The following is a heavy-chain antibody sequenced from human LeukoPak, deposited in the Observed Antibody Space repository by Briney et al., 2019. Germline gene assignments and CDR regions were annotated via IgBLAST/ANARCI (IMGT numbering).Heavy chain of an antibody. CDR1: GYTFTSYG. CDR2: INPSGGST. Sequence: ASVKVSCKASGYTFTSYGISWVRQAPGQGLEWMGIINPSGGSTSYAQKFQGRVTVTRDMSTSTVYMELSSLRSEGTAVYYCARDYTAMTERNRFDPWGQGTLVTVSS. J-gene: IGHJ5*02. V-gene: IGHV1-46*01. CDR3: ARDYTAMTERNRFDP. D-gene: IGHD5-18*01.